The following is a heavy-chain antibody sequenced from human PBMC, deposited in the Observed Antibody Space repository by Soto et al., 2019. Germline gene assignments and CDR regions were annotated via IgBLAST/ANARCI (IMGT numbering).Heavy chain of an antibody. CDR3: GRLPWGSYSITFAY. CDR1: GGSISSSSYY. CDR2: IYYSGST. Sequence: SETLSLTCTVSGGSISSSSYYWGWIRQPPGKGLEWIGSIYYSGSTYYNPSLKGRVTISVDTSKNQFSLKLSSVTAADTAVYYSGRLPWGSYSITFAYWGQGNLVTVYS. V-gene: IGHV4-39*01. D-gene: IGHD1-26*01. J-gene: IGHJ4*02.